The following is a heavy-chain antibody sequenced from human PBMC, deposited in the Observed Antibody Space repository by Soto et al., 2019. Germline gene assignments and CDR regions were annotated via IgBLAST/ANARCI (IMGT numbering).Heavy chain of an antibody. Sequence: GESLKISCKGSGYSFTSYWIGWVRQMPGKGLEWMGIIYPGDSDTRYSPSFQGQVTISADKSISTAYLQWSSLKASDTAMYYCARQMFYGGYAYYGMDVWGQGTTVTVSS. J-gene: IGHJ6*02. CDR1: GYSFTSYW. V-gene: IGHV5-51*01. CDR2: IYPGDSDT. CDR3: ARQMFYGGYAYYGMDV. D-gene: IGHD5-12*01.